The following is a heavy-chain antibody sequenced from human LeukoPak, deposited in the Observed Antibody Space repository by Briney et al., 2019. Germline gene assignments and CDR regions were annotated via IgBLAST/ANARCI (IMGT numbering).Heavy chain of an antibody. CDR1: GGTFSSYA. D-gene: IGHD6-19*01. CDR2: IIPIFGTA. V-gene: IGHV1-69*13. J-gene: IGHJ5*02. Sequence: SVKLSCKASGGTFSSYAISWVRQAPGQGLEWMGGIIPIFGTANYAQKCQGRVTITADESTSTAYMELSSLRSEDTAVYYCARAVAGNIMRSDWFDPWGQGTLVTVSS. CDR3: ARAVAGNIMRSDWFDP.